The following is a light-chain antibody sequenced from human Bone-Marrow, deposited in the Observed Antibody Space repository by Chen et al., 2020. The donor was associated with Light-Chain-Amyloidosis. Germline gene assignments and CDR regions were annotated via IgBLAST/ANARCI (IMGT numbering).Light chain of an antibody. J-gene: IGLJ1*01. CDR1: SCDVGGDNH. V-gene: IGLV2-14*01. Sequence: QSALTQPASVSGSPGQSITLSCTGTSCDVGGDNHVSWYQQHPDKAPKLMIYEVTNRPSWVPDRFSGSKSDNTASLTISGLQTEDEADYFCSSYTITNTLVFGSGTRVTVL. CDR3: SSYTITNTLV. CDR2: EVT.